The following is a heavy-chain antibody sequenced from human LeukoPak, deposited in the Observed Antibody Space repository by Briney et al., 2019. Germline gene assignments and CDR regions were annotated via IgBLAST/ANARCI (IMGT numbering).Heavy chain of an antibody. CDR1: RFTFSSYW. V-gene: IGHV3-7*01. Sequence: QTGGSLRLSCAASRFTFSSYWMTWVRQAPGMGLEWVATIKQDGSEKYYVDSVRGRFTISGDNAKNSLYLQMNSLRAEDAAVYYCGRGSSTDYWGQGTLVTVSS. J-gene: IGHJ4*02. CDR2: IKQDGSEK. D-gene: IGHD2-2*01. CDR3: GRGSSTDY.